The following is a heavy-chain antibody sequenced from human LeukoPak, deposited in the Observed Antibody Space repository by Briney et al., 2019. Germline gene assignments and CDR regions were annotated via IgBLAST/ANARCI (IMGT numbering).Heavy chain of an antibody. CDR3: ATSKARGYSGYES. CDR1: GFTFSSYG. Sequence: GGSLRLSCAASGFTFSSYGMHWIRQAPGKGLEWVAVISYDGSNKYYADSVKGRFTISRDNSKNTLYLQMNSLRAEDTAVYYCATSKARGYSGYESWGQGTLVTVSS. J-gene: IGHJ4*02. CDR2: ISYDGSNK. V-gene: IGHV3-30*03. D-gene: IGHD5-12*01.